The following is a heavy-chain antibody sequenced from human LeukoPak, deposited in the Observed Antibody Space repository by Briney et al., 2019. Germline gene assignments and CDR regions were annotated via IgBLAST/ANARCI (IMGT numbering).Heavy chain of an antibody. CDR1: RGTFSSYV. CDR3: ARVNRVHYYYYDMDV. J-gene: IGHJ6*03. D-gene: IGHD2/OR15-2a*01. V-gene: IGHV1-69*05. CDR2: VIPIYGTA. Sequence: AAVKVSCKDSRGTFSSYVISWVPPAPGQGLEWMGGVIPIYGTANYAQKSQGRVTITTDESSSTAYMELSSLRSEDTAVYYCARVNRVHYYYYDMDVWGKGTTVTVSS.